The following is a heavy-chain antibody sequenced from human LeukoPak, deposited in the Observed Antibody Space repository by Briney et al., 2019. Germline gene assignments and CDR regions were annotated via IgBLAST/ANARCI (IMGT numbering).Heavy chain of an antibody. V-gene: IGHV3-21*01. CDR3: ARDGSGIAAAGLYYYYGMDV. Sequence: GGSLRLSCAASGFTFSRYSMNWVRQAPGKGLEWVSSISSSSSYIYYADSVKGRFTISRDNAKNSLYLQMNSLRAEDTAVYYCARDGSGIAAAGLYYYYGMDVWGQGTTVTVSS. D-gene: IGHD6-13*01. CDR2: ISSSSSYI. J-gene: IGHJ6*02. CDR1: GFTFSRYS.